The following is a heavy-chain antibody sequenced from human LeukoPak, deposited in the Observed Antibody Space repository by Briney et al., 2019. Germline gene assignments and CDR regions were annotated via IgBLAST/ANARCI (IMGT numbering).Heavy chain of an antibody. CDR3: ARESVCSGGSCYYDAFDI. J-gene: IGHJ3*02. CDR2: INSDGSST. CDR1: GFTFSSYW. V-gene: IGHV3-74*01. D-gene: IGHD2-15*01. Sequence: PGGSLRLSCAASGFTFSSYWMHWVRQAPGKALVWVSHINSDGSSTSYADSVKGRFTISRDNAKNTLYLQMNSLRAEDTAVYYCARESVCSGGSCYYDAFDILGQGTMVTVSS.